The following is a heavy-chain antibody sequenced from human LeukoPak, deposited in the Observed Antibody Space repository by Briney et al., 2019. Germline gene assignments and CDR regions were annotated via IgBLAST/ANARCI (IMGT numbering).Heavy chain of an antibody. Sequence: GGSLRLSCAASGVTFNGYALHWVRDAPGKGPEWGSHISWDGGNSYYAASVKGRFTISRDNSKNSLYLQMTGLRAEDTALYYCAKARGVVENFYYMDVWGKGSTATVPS. CDR2: ISWDGGNS. J-gene: IGHJ6*03. CDR1: GVTFNGYA. CDR3: AKARGVVENFYYMDV. D-gene: IGHD2-2*01. V-gene: IGHV3-43D*03.